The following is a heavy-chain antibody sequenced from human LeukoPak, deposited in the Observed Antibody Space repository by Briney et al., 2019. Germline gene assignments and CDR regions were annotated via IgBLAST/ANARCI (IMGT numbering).Heavy chain of an antibody. CDR1: GGPITNYY. Sequence: SETLSLTCTVSGGPITNYYWSWIRQPSGKGLEWIGYINYSGSTNYNPSLKSRVTISVDTSKNQFSLKLSSVTAADTAVYYCARNRDDYVWGSHRYGWFDPWGQGTLVTVSS. CDR2: INYSGST. J-gene: IGHJ5*02. D-gene: IGHD3-16*02. CDR3: ARNRDDYVWGSHRYGWFDP. V-gene: IGHV4-59*01.